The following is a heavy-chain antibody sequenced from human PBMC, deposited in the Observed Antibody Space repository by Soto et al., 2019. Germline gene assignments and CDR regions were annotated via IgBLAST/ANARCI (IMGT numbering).Heavy chain of an antibody. D-gene: IGHD3-16*02. CDR1: GYTFTSCC. CDR2: ISAYNGNT. J-gene: IGHJ4*02. V-gene: IGHV1-18*01. CDR3: ARENVGLRLGELSYPGY. Sequence: GASVNVSCKPSGYTFTSCCISWVRQAPGQGLEWMGWISAYNGNTNYAQKLQGRVTMTKDTSTSTAYMELRSLRSDDTAVYYCARENVGLRLGELSYPGYWGQGTLVTVSS.